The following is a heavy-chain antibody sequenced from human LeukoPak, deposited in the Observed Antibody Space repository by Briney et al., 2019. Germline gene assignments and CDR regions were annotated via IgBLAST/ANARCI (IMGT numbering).Heavy chain of an antibody. J-gene: IGHJ6*03. CDR2: ISSSDNTI. CDR1: GFTFSSYE. CDR3: ARDLRGFPYYSYYMDV. Sequence: GGSLSLSCAASGFTFSSYEMNWVRQAPGKGLEWVSYISSSDNTIYYADSVKGRFTISRDNAKTSLYLQMSSLRAEDTAIYYCARDLRGFPYYSYYMDVWGKGTTVTVSS. V-gene: IGHV3-48*03.